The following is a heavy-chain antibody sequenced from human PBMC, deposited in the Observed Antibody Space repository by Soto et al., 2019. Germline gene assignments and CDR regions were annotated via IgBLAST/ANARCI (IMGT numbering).Heavy chain of an antibody. V-gene: IGHV3-30-3*01. CDR2: ISYDGSNK. D-gene: IGHD3-3*01. Sequence: GGSLRLSCAASGFTFSSYAMHWVRQAPGKGLEWVAVISYDGSNKYYADSVKGRFTISRDNSKNTLYLQMNSLRAEDTAVYYCARAGGFGVVILPRDYWGQGTLVTVSS. J-gene: IGHJ4*02. CDR3: ARAGGFGVVILPRDY. CDR1: GFTFSSYA.